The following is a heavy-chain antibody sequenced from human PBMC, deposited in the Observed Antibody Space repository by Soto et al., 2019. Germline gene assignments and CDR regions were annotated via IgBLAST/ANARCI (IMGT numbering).Heavy chain of an antibody. Sequence: QLQLQESGSGLVKPSQTLSLTCAVSGGSISSGGYSWSWIRQPPGKGLEWIGYIYHSGSTYYNPSPHSLVTISVDRSKNHFSLKLSSVNAADTAVYYWARTRRNSGSEDSSGYYYYWGQGTLVTVSS. J-gene: IGHJ4*02. CDR1: GGSISSGGYS. V-gene: IGHV4-30-2*01. CDR2: IYHSGST. CDR3: ARTRRNSGSEDSSGYYYY. D-gene: IGHD3-22*01.